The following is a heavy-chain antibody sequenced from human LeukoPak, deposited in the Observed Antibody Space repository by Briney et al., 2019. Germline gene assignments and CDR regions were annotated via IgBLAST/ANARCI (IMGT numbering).Heavy chain of an antibody. CDR2: ISSSSSYI. D-gene: IGHD3-9*01. J-gene: IGHJ4*02. Sequence: PGGSLRLSCAASGFTFSSYSMNWVRQAPGKGLEWVSSISSSSSYIYYADPVEGRFTISRDNAKNSLYLQMNSLRAEDTAVYYCARDGSILTGYSDFDYWGQGTLVTVSS. CDR1: GFTFSSYS. CDR3: ARDGSILTGYSDFDY. V-gene: IGHV3-21*01.